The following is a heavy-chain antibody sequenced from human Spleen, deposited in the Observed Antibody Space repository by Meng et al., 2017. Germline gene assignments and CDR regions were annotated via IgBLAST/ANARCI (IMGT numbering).Heavy chain of an antibody. CDR1: GFSVSHNY. J-gene: IGHJ4*02. CDR3: ARDSNPDYYDSSGYYY. D-gene: IGHD3-22*01. CDR2: IYSGGDT. V-gene: IGHV3-66*02. Sequence: GESLKISCAASGFSVSHNYMSWVRQAPGKGLEWVSVIYSGGDTYYANSVKGRFTISRDNSKNTLYLQMNSLRAEDTAVYYCARDSNPDYYDSSGYYYWGQGTLVTVSS.